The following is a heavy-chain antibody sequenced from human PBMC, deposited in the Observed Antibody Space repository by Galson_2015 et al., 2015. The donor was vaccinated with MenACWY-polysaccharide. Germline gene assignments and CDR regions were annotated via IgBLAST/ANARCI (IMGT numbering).Heavy chain of an antibody. CDR2: IYYRGNT. J-gene: IGHJ3*02. Sequence: SETLSLTCTVSGDSISSRSYHWGWIRQPPGKGLEWIGIIYYRGNTYYNPSLESRVTISVDTSKNRFSLKLSSVTAADTALYYCARAPTPYCSSTSCFNKYAFDIWGQGTMVTVSS. CDR1: GDSISSRSYH. D-gene: IGHD2-2*01. V-gene: IGHV4-39*01. CDR3: ARAPTPYCSSTSCFNKYAFDI.